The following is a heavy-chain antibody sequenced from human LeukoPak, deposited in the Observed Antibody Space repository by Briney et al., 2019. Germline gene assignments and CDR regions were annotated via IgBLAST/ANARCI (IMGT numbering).Heavy chain of an antibody. Sequence: SQTLSLTCAISGDSVSSNSAAWNWIRQSPSRGLEWLGRTYYRSKWYNDYAVSVKSRITINPDTSKNQFSLKLSSVTAADTAVYYCARSIAAAGLYYFDYWGQGTLVTVSS. CDR3: ARSIAAAGLYYFDY. D-gene: IGHD6-13*01. CDR1: GDSVSSNSAA. CDR2: TYYRSKWYN. V-gene: IGHV6-1*01. J-gene: IGHJ4*02.